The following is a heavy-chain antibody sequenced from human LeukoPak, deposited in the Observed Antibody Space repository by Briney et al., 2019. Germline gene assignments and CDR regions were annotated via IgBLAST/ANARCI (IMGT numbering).Heavy chain of an antibody. CDR3: VKDVHYLGSYRESLDP. CDR2: IDYDGNNK. CDR1: GFTFKNYG. J-gene: IGHJ5*02. V-gene: IGHV3-30*02. D-gene: IGHD3-10*01. Sequence: GGSLTLSCATSGFTFKNYGMHWVRQAPGEGPQWVTFIDYDGNNKYYADSVKGRLTISRDNSKNTVFLQMNNLRLEDTAIYYCVKDVHYLGSYRESLDPWGQGTLVTVSS.